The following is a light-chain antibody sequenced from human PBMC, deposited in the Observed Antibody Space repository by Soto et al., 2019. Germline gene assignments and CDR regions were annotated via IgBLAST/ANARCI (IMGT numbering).Light chain of an antibody. CDR3: AAWDDSLNGPV. Sequence: QSVLTQPPSASGTPGQRVTIFCSGSSSNIGSNTVNWYQQFPGTAPKLLIYNNNQRPSGVPDRFSGSKSGTSASLAISGLQSEDEADYYCAAWDDSLNGPVFGGGTQLTVL. CDR2: NNN. CDR1: SSNIGSNT. V-gene: IGLV1-44*01. J-gene: IGLJ3*02.